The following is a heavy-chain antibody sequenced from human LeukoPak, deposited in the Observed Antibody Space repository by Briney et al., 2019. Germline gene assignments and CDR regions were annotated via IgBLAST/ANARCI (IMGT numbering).Heavy chain of an antibody. CDR3: AKAVVVSTTRLGPFDT. Sequence: SETLSLTCNVSGGSISSYYWSWIRQPPGKGLEWIGYIYYSGSTNYNPSLKSRVTISVDTSKNQFSLKLSSVTAADMAVYYCAKAVVVSTTRLGPFDTWGQGTMVTVSS. CDR1: GGSISSYY. J-gene: IGHJ3*02. D-gene: IGHD3-22*01. CDR2: IYYSGST. V-gene: IGHV4-59*08.